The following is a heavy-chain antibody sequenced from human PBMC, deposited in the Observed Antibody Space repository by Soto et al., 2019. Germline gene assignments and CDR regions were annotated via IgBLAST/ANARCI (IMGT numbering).Heavy chain of an antibody. Sequence: PSETLSLTCTVCGGSISSGDYYGSWIRQPPGKGLEWIGYIYYSGSTYYNPSLKSRVTISVDASKNQFSLKLSSVTAADTAVYYCARIVVVVAATPYFDYWGQGTLVTVSS. D-gene: IGHD2-15*01. J-gene: IGHJ4*02. CDR1: GGSISSGDYY. CDR3: ARIVVVVAATPYFDY. CDR2: IYYSGST. V-gene: IGHV4-30-4*01.